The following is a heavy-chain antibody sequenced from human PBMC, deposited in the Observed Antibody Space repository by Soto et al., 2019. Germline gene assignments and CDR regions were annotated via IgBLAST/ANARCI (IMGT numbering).Heavy chain of an antibody. Sequence: GASVKVSCKASGYTFTSYAMHWVRQAPGQRLEWMGWINAGNGNTKYSQKFQGRVTITRDTSASTAYMELSSRRSEDTSVYYCARGSVGIDDIVVVVAATHPIPFDPWGQGTLVTVSS. CDR2: INAGNGNT. V-gene: IGHV1-3*01. CDR1: GYTFTSYA. J-gene: IGHJ5*02. CDR3: ARGSVGIDDIVVVVAATHPIPFDP. D-gene: IGHD2-15*01.